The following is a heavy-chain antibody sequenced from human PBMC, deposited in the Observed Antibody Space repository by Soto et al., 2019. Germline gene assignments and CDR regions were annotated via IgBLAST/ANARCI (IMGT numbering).Heavy chain of an antibody. CDR1: GGSISSYY. D-gene: IGHD5-18*01. Sequence: SETLSLTCTVSGGSISSYYWSWIRQPPGKGLEWIGYIYYSGSTNYNPSLKSRVTISVDTSKNQFSLKLSSVTAADTAVYYCARSPIKAMAPNNWFDPWGQGTLVTVSS. V-gene: IGHV4-59*01. J-gene: IGHJ5*02. CDR2: IYYSGST. CDR3: ARSPIKAMAPNNWFDP.